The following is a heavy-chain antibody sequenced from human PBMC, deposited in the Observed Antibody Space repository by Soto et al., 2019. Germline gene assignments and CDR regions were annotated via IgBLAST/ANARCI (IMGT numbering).Heavy chain of an antibody. V-gene: IGHV1-46*03. D-gene: IGHD2-2*01. CDR3: ARAQAGYCSSTSCYAGDTHRLDV. Sequence: AASVKVSCKASGYTFTSYYMHWVRQAPGQGLEWMGIINPSGGSTSYAQKFQGRVTMTRDTSTSTVYMELSSLRSEDTAVYYCARAQAGYCSSTSCYAGDTHRLDVWGKGTTVTVSS. CDR2: INPSGGST. CDR1: GYTFTSYY. J-gene: IGHJ6*04.